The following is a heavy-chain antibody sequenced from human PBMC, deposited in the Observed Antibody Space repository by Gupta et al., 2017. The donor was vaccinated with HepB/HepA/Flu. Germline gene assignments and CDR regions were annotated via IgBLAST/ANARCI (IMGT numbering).Heavy chain of an antibody. D-gene: IGHD3-10*01. V-gene: IGHV4-34*01. CDR3: AKTVIVRGVEILTPFNYYYMDV. CDR1: GGSFSAYY. J-gene: IGHJ6*03. CDR2: INHSGST. Sequence: QVQLQQWGAGLLKPSATLSLTCAVYGGSFSAYYWSWIPQLPGKGLQWIGEINHSGSTNYNPSLKSRVTISVDTSKNQFSLKLSSVTAADTAVYYCAKTVIVRGVEILTPFNYYYMDVWGKGTTVTVSS.